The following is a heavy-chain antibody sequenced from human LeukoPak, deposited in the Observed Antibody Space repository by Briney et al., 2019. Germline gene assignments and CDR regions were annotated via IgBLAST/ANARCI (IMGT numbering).Heavy chain of an antibody. Sequence: PGGSLRLSCATSGFTFSSFGMHWVRQAPGKGLEWVALISFDVTDKYYADSVKGRFTISRDHSKGTLYLQMNSLRPDDTAVYYCAKAEGSMYHSGSGSYLVSWGQGALVSVSS. J-gene: IGHJ5*02. D-gene: IGHD3-10*01. V-gene: IGHV3-30*18. CDR2: ISFDVTDK. CDR3: AKAEGSMYHSGSGSYLVS. CDR1: GFTFSSFG.